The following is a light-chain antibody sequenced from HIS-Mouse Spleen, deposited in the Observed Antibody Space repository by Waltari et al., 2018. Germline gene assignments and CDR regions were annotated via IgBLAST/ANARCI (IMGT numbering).Light chain of an antibody. V-gene: IGLV1-47*01. J-gene: IGLJ1*01. CDR1: SSNIGSTY. CDR2: RNN. Sequence: QSVLTQPPSASGTPGQRVPISCSGSSSNIGSTYVYWYTQLPGTAPKLLIYRNNQRPSGVPDRFSGSKSGTSASLAISGLRSEDEADYYCAAWDDSLSGYVFGTGTKVTVL. CDR3: AAWDDSLSGYV.